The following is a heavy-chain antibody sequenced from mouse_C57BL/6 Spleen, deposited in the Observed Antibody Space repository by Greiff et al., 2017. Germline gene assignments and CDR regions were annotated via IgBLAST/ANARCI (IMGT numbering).Heavy chain of an antibody. D-gene: IGHD1-1*01. CDR1: GYTFTSYG. J-gene: IGHJ1*03. CDR3: ARVPPTVVATTVYFDV. Sequence: VQLQQSGAELARPGASVTLSCKASGYTFTSYGISWVKQRTGQGLEWIGEISPRSGNPNYNEKFKGKATLTADKSSSTAYMELRRLTSEDSAVDVGARVPPTVVATTVYFDVWGTGTTVTVSA. CDR2: ISPRSGNP. V-gene: IGHV1-81*01.